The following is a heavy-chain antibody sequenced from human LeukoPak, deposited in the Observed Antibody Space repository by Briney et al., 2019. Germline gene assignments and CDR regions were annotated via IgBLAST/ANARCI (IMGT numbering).Heavy chain of an antibody. Sequence: SETLSLTCTVSGGSISSGSYYWSWIRQPAGKGLEWIGRIHTSGSTNYNPSLKSRVTISVDTSKNQFSLKLSSVTAADTAVYYCARISTGYSSGWYQGVAAAFDIWGQGTMVTVSS. CDR3: ARISTGYSSGWYQGVAAAFDI. J-gene: IGHJ3*02. V-gene: IGHV4-61*02. CDR2: IHTSGST. D-gene: IGHD6-19*01. CDR1: GGSISSGSYY.